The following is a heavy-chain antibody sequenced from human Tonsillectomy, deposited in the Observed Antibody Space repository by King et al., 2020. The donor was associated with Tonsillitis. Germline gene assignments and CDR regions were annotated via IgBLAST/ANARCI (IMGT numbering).Heavy chain of an antibody. CDR2: ISSSSSYI. J-gene: IGHJ6*03. CDR1: GFTFSSYS. Sequence: VKLVESGGGLVKPGGSLRLSCAASGFTFSSYSMNWVRQAPGKGLEWVSSISSSSSYIYYADSVKGRFTISRDNAKNSLYLQMNSLRAEDTAVYYCAREDDYGDYNYYYYYYMDVWGKGTTVTVSS. CDR3: AREDDYGDYNYYYYYYMDV. V-gene: IGHV3-21*01. D-gene: IGHD4-17*01.